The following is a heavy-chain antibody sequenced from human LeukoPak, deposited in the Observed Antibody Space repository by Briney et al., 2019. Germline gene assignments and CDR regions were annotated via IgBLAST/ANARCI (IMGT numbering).Heavy chain of an antibody. CDR2: IKQDGSEK. D-gene: IGHD3-3*01. J-gene: IGHJ4*02. Sequence: PGGSLRLSCAASGFTFSSYWMSWVRQAPGKGLEWVANIKQDGSEKYYVDSVKGRFTISRDNAKNSLYLQMNSLRAEDTAVYYCASSYYDFWSGYYTLPDYWGQGTLVTVSS. CDR3: ASSYYDFWSGYYTLPDY. V-gene: IGHV3-7*01. CDR1: GFTFSSYW.